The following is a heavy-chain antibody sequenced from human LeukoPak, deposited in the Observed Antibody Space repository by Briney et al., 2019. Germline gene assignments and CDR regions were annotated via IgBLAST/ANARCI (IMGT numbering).Heavy chain of an antibody. CDR3: ARRWGDSSGWYWYYYYYMDV. J-gene: IGHJ6*03. CDR1: GGSFSGYY. D-gene: IGHD6-19*01. Sequence: SETLSLTCAVYGGSFSGYYWSWIRQPPGKGLEWIGEINHSGSTNYNPSLKSRVTISVDTSKNQFSLKLSSVTAADTAVYYCARRWGDSSGWYWYYYYYMDVWGKGTTVTVSS. V-gene: IGHV4-34*01. CDR2: INHSGST.